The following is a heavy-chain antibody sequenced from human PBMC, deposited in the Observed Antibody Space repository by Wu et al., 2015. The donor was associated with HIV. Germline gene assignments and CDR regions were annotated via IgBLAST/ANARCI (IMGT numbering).Heavy chain of an antibody. Sequence: QVQLVQSGTEVKKPGASVKVSCKASGFSFSSYGFSWVRQAPGQGLEWMAWISIYNGDIKYGHKFQGRVTLTTDESTSTAYMEVSSLISEDTAVYYCALLSPDPTMASHWGQGTLVTVSS. J-gene: IGHJ4*02. CDR1: GFSFSSYG. CDR3: ALLSPDPTMASH. V-gene: IGHV1-18*01. D-gene: IGHD5-18*01. CDR2: ISIYNGDI.